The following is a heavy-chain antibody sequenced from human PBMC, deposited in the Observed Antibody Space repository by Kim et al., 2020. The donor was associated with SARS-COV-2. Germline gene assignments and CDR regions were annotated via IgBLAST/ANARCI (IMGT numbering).Heavy chain of an antibody. J-gene: IGHJ4*02. CDR3: ARAVAGLPFDY. Sequence: TYSNPSLKSRVTISVDMSKNQFSLKLSSVTAADTAVYYCARAVAGLPFDYWGQGTLVTVSS. D-gene: IGHD6-19*01. CDR2: T. V-gene: IGHV4-39*01.